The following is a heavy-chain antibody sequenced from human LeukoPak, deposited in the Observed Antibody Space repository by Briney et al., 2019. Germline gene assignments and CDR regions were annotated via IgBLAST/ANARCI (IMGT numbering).Heavy chain of an antibody. CDR1: GFTFSSYW. CDR3: ARADSSIAARLSRSSIFNYYYYMDV. D-gene: IGHD6-6*01. J-gene: IGHJ6*03. CDR2: INSDGSST. V-gene: IGHV3-74*01. Sequence: GGSLRLSCAASGFTFSSYWMHWVRQAPGKGLVWVSRINSDGSSTSYADSVKGRFTISRDNAKNTLYLQMNSLRDEDTAVYYCARADSSIAARLSRSSIFNYYYYMDVWGKGTTVTVSS.